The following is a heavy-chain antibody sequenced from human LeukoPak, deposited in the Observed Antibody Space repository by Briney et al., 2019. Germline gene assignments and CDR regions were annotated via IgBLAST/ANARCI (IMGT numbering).Heavy chain of an antibody. CDR3: AGAPLTTLQWLVVYY. CDR2: ISYDGSNK. Sequence: SESLPHAASGFIFIRYAMHGVRQAPGTGLEGVAVISYDGSNKYYADSVKGRFTISRDNSKNTLYLQMNSLRAEDTAVYYCAGAPLTTLQWLVVYYWGQGTPVTVSS. V-gene: IGHV3-30-3*01. J-gene: IGHJ4*02. CDR1: GFIFIRYA. D-gene: IGHD6-19*01.